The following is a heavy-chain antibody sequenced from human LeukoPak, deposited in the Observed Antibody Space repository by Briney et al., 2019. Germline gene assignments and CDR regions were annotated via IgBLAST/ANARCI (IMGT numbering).Heavy chain of an antibody. CDR2: INPTGGST. J-gene: IGHJ4*02. V-gene: IGHV1-46*01. Sequence: ASVKVSCKASGNTFTSYYIHWVRQAPGQGLEWMGIINPTGGSTSYAQNFQGRVIVTRDTSTSTVYMELSSLRSEDTAVYYCARDQGSGSRIFDYWGQGTLVTVSS. CDR1: GNTFTSYY. D-gene: IGHD6-19*01. CDR3: ARDQGSGSRIFDY.